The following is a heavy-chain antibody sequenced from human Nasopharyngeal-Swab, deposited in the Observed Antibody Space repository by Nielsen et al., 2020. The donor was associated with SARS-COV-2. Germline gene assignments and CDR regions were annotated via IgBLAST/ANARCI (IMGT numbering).Heavy chain of an antibody. Sequence: GGSLRLSCAASGFTFSSYAMSWVRQAPGKGLEWVSAISGSGGSTYYADSVKGRFTISRDNAKNSLYLQMNSLRAEDTAVYYCASDYDFWSGYYSKSPYGMDVWGQGTTVTVSS. J-gene: IGHJ6*02. D-gene: IGHD3-3*01. CDR2: ISGSGGST. CDR1: GFTFSSYA. CDR3: ASDYDFWSGYYSKSPYGMDV. V-gene: IGHV3-23*01.